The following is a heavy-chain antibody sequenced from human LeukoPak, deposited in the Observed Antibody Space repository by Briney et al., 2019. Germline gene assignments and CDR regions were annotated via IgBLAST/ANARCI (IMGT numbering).Heavy chain of an antibody. Sequence: SETLSLTCTVSGGSISSCYWSWIRQPAGKGLEWIGRIYTSGSTNYNPSLKSRVTMSVDTSKNQFSLKLSSVTAADTAVYYCARDPLINWNYYGMDVWGQGTTVTVSS. CDR3: ARDPLINWNYYGMDV. V-gene: IGHV4-4*07. CDR1: GGSISSCY. CDR2: IYTSGST. D-gene: IGHD1-20*01. J-gene: IGHJ6*02.